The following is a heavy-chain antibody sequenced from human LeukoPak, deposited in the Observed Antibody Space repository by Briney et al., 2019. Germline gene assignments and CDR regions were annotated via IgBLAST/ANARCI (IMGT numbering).Heavy chain of an antibody. J-gene: IGHJ5*02. V-gene: IGHV4-59*01. CDR2: IYYSGST. CDR3: ARARTSYSSGLETSNWFDP. CDR1: GGSISSYY. D-gene: IGHD6-19*01. Sequence: SETLSLTCTVSGGSISSYYWSWIRQPPGKGLEWIWYIYYSGSTNYNPSLKSRVTISVDTSKNQFSLKLSSVTAADTAVYYCARARTSYSSGLETSNWFDPWGQGTLVTVSS.